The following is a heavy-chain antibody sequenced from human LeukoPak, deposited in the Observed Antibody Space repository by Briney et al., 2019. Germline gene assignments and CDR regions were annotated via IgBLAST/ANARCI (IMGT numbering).Heavy chain of an antibody. CDR3: ASHFGDRYYYYYMDV. D-gene: IGHD3-3*01. J-gene: IGHJ6*03. Sequence: ASVKVSCKASGYTFTGYYMHWMRQAPGQGLEWMGWINPNSGGTNYAQKFQGRVTMTRDTSISTAYMELSRLRSDDTAVYYCASHFGDRYYYYYMDVWGKGTTVTVSS. V-gene: IGHV1-2*02. CDR2: INPNSGGT. CDR1: GYTFTGYY.